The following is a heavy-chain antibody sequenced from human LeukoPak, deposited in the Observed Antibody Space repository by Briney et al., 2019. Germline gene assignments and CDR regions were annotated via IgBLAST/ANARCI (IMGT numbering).Heavy chain of an antibody. CDR2: FDPEDGET. CDR3: ARSPKSSDIVVVPAAPEN. D-gene: IGHD2-2*01. CDR1: GYTLTELS. J-gene: IGHJ4*02. Sequence: ASVKVSCKVSGYTLTELSMHWVRQAPGKGLEWMGGFDPEDGETIYAQKFQGRVTMTEDTSTDTAYMELSRLRSDDTAVYYCARSPKSSDIVVVPAAPENWGQGTLVTVSS. V-gene: IGHV1-24*01.